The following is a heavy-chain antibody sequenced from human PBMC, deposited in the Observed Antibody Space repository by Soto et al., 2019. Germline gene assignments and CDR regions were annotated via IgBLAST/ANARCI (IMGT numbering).Heavy chain of an antibody. CDR2: TSYDGTNK. J-gene: IGHJ4*02. V-gene: IGHV3-30*18. CDR3: AKDREPPYGDLDY. D-gene: IGHD4-17*01. CDR1: GFTFSNYG. Sequence: GGSLRLSCAASGFTFSNYGLHWVRQAPGKGLEWVAVTSYDGTNKYYADSVKGRFTISRDNSKNTLYLQMNSLRAEDTAVYYCAKDREPPYGDLDYWGQGTLVTVSS.